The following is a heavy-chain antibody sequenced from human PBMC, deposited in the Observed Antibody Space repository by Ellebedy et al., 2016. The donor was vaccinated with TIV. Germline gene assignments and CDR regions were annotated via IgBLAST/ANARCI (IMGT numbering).Heavy chain of an antibody. D-gene: IGHD3-22*01. V-gene: IGHV3-23*01. J-gene: IGHJ4*02. CDR3: AKGRGGGSDSSAPRYYFDY. CDR2: VSPTGART. Sequence: GESLKISCVASGFTFSGYAMSWVRQAPGKGLEWVATVSPTGARTYHADSVEGRFTISRDNSKKTLDLQMNSLRAEDTAIYYCAKGRGGGSDSSAPRYYFDYWGLGTLVTVSS. CDR1: GFTFSGYA.